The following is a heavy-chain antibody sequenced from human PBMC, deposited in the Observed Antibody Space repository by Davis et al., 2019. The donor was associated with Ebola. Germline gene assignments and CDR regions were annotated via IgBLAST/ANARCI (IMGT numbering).Heavy chain of an antibody. V-gene: IGHV1-46*01. J-gene: IGHJ6*03. CDR2: INPSGGST. CDR3: ARDETHTYSSSWYYYMDV. D-gene: IGHD6-13*01. CDR1: GYTFSNYG. Sequence: ASVKVSCKASGYTFSNYGINWVRQTPGQGLEWMGIINPSGGSTSYAQKFQGRVTMTRDTSTSTAYMELRSLRSDDTAVYYCARDETHTYSSSWYYYMDVWGKGTTVTVSS.